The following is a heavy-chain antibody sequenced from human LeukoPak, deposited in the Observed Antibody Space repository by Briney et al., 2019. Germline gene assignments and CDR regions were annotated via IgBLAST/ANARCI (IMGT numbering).Heavy chain of an antibody. CDR2: ISSSSSYI. CDR1: GFTFSSYS. V-gene: IGHV3-21*01. J-gene: IGHJ5*02. CDR3: ARDGSKPNLAGAGPWFDP. D-gene: IGHD6-13*01. Sequence: GGSLRLSCAASGFTFSSYSMNWVRQAPGKGLEWVSSISSSSSYIYYADSVKGRFTISRDNAKNSLYLQMNSLRAEDTAVYYCARDGSKPNLAGAGPWFDPWGQGTLVTVSS.